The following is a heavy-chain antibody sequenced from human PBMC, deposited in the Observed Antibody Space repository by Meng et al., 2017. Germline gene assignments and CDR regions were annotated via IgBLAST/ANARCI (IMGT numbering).Heavy chain of an antibody. V-gene: IGHV2-5*02. CDR2: IFWAVDK. Sequence: SYASGLPLVQPPPTLGVSCHLSGVALSTSVVVLVWIRLRPGTALELLALIFWAVDKRYSPSPKSRLTITKDTSKNQVVLTITNMDPVDTATYSFAHCLYSSSCDYWGQGTLVTVSS. CDR1: GVALSTSVVV. CDR3: AHCLYSSSCDY. D-gene: IGHD6-13*01. J-gene: IGHJ4*02.